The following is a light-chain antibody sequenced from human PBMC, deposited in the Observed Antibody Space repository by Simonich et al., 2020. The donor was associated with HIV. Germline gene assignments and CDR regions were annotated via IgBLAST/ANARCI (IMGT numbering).Light chain of an antibody. Sequence: DIVMTQSPDSLAVSLGPPPPTHCKSSQSVLYNSNNKDFLVWYHQKPGQPPKLLIYWASTREYGVPDRFSGSGSGTDFTLTISSLQAEDVAVYYCQQYYSAPRTFGQGTKVEIK. CDR3: QQYYSAPRT. CDR1: QSVLYNSNNKDF. J-gene: IGKJ1*01. V-gene: IGKV4-1*01. CDR2: WAS.